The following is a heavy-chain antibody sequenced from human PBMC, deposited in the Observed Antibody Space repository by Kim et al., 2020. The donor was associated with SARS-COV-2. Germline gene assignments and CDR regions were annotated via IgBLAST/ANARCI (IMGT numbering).Heavy chain of an antibody. J-gene: IGHJ6*02. CDR3: ARRGGRAYGMDV. CDR2: ISGSGGST. V-gene: IGHV3-23*01. D-gene: IGHD2-15*01. Sequence: GGSLRLSCAASGFTFSSYAMSWVRQAPGKGLEWVSAISGSGGSTYYADSVKGRFTISRDNSKNTLYLQMNSLRAEDTAVYYCARRGGRAYGMDVWGQGTTVTVSS. CDR1: GFTFSSYA.